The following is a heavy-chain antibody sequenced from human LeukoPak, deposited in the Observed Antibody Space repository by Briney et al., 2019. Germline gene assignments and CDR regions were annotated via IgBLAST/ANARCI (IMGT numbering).Heavy chain of an antibody. Sequence: PSETLSLTCTVSGGSISSGSYYWSWIRQPAGKGLEWIGRIYTSGSTNYNPSLKSRVTISVDTSKNQFSLKLSSVTAADTAVYYCAREPYYYDSSGYYYKFFDYWGQGTLVTVSS. CDR1: GGSISSGSYY. D-gene: IGHD3-22*01. CDR3: AREPYYYDSSGYYYKFFDY. V-gene: IGHV4-61*02. CDR2: IYTSGST. J-gene: IGHJ4*02.